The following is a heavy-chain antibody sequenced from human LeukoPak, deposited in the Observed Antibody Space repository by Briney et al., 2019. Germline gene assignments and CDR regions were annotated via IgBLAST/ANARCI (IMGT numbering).Heavy chain of an antibody. V-gene: IGHV4-59*12. Sequence: SETLSLTCTVSGGSISSYFWSWLRQPPGKGLEWIGYMYYSGSTYYNPSLKSRVTISVDTSKNQFSLKLSSVTAADTAVYFCARDPASGYSTKRYYFDYWGQGTLVTVSS. CDR1: GGSISSYF. J-gene: IGHJ4*02. CDR2: MYYSGST. CDR3: ARDPASGYSTKRYYFDY. D-gene: IGHD6-13*01.